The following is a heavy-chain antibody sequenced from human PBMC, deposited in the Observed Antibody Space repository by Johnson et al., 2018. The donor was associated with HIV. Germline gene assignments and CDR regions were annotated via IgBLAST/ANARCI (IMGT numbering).Heavy chain of an antibody. D-gene: IGHD5-12*01. Sequence: QVQLVESGGGVVQPGRSLRLSCAASGFTFSNYAMHWVRQAPGKGLEWVAVISYDGSNKYYADSVKGRFTISRDNSKNTLNLQMNSLRAEDTAVYYCVSTNIVATVGPLGAFDIWGQGTMVSVSS. CDR2: ISYDGSNK. CDR1: GFTFSNYA. CDR3: VSTNIVATVGPLGAFDI. J-gene: IGHJ3*02. V-gene: IGHV3-30*04.